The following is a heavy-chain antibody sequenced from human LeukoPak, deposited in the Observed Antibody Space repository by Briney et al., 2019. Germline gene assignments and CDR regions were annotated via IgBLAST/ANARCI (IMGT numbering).Heavy chain of an antibody. CDR1: GFTFNPYS. CDR2: ITSSSSTI. V-gene: IGHV3-48*04. J-gene: IGHJ4*02. Sequence: GGSLRLSCAASGFTFNPYSMNWVRQAPGKGLEWISYITSSSSTIYYADSVKGRFTISRDNAKNSLYLQMNSLRAEDTAVYYCARGRDLFDSWGQGTLVTVSS. CDR3: ARGRDLFDS.